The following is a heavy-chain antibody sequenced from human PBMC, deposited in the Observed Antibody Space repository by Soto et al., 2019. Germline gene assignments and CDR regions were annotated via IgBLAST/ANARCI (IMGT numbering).Heavy chain of an antibody. J-gene: IGHJ5*02. CDR3: AIARARSSWYPGSRFDP. CDR2: IYPGDSDT. V-gene: IGHV5-51*01. Sequence: PGESLKISCKGSGYSFTSYWIGGVRQMPGKGLEWMGIIYPGDSDTRYSLSFQGQVTISADKSISTAYLQWSSLKASDTAMYYCAIARARSSWYPGSRFDPWGQGTLVTVSS. D-gene: IGHD6-13*01. CDR1: GYSFTSYW.